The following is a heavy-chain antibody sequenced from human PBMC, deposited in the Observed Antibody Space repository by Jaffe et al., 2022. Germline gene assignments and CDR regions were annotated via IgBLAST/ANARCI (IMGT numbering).Heavy chain of an antibody. D-gene: IGHD5-12*01. CDR3: ARLRQGWVDGWMATTRDYDAFDI. Sequence: QVQLQESGPGLVKPSETLSLTCAVSGYSISSGYYWGWIRQPPGKGLEWIGSIYHSGSTYYNPSLKSRVTISVDTSKNQFSLKLSSVTAADTAVYYCARLRQGWVDGWMATTRDYDAFDIWGQGTMVTVSS. J-gene: IGHJ3*02. CDR2: IYHSGST. V-gene: IGHV4-38-2*01. CDR1: GYSISSGYY.